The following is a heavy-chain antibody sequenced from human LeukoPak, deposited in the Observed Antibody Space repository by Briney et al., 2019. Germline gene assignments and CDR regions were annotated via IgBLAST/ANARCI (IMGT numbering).Heavy chain of an antibody. D-gene: IGHD3-22*01. Sequence: ASVKVSCKASGYTFTSYYMHWVRQAPGQGLEWMGIINPSGGGTSYAQKFQGRVTMTRDTSTSTVYMELSSLRSEDTAVYYCAREGYYYDSSGYFPYFDYWGQGTLVTVSS. J-gene: IGHJ4*02. CDR2: INPSGGGT. CDR3: AREGYYYDSSGYFPYFDY. CDR1: GYTFTSYY. V-gene: IGHV1-46*01.